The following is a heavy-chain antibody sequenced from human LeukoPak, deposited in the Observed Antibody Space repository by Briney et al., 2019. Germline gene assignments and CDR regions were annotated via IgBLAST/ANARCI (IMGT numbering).Heavy chain of an antibody. D-gene: IGHD3-16*01. CDR2: IKQDGSEK. CDR1: GFTFSNYA. J-gene: IGHJ4*02. Sequence: PGGSLRLSCAASGFTFSNYAMNWVRQAPGKGLEWVANIKQDGSEKYYVDSVKGRFTISRDNAKNSLYLQMNSLRAEDTAVYYCAREGGHRGFDYWGQGTLVTVSS. CDR3: AREGGHRGFDY. V-gene: IGHV3-7*01.